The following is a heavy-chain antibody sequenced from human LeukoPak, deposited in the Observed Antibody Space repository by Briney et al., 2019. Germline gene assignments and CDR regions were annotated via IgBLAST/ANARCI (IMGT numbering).Heavy chain of an antibody. J-gene: IGHJ4*01. Sequence: PGGSLRLSRAASGFTFSTHWMHWVRQVPGRGPVWVSRADGGGSSTSYADSVKGRFSISRDNAKSTLYLQMNGLRAEDTAVYYCARGPGSSGGAYVGDYWGHGTLVTVSS. V-gene: IGHV3-74*01. CDR1: GFTFSTHW. CDR2: ADGGGSST. D-gene: IGHD3-22*01. CDR3: ARGPGSSGGAYVGDY.